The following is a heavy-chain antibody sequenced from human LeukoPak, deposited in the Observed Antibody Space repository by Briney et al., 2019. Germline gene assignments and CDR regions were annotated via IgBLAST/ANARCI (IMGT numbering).Heavy chain of an antibody. V-gene: IGHV4-59*01. Sequence: SETLSLTCTVSGGSISSYYWSWIRQPPGKGLEWIGYIYYSGGTNYNPSLKSRVTISVDTSKNQFSLKLSSVTAADTAVYYCARGGSGSFNWFDPWGQGTLVTVSS. CDR2: IYYSGGT. CDR1: GGSISSYY. J-gene: IGHJ5*02. D-gene: IGHD1-26*01. CDR3: ARGGSGSFNWFDP.